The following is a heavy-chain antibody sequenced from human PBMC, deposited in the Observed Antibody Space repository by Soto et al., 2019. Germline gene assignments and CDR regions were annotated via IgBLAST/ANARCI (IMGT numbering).Heavy chain of an antibody. V-gene: IGHV6-1*01. D-gene: IGHD1-26*01. CDR1: GDSVSNNGAT. CDR3: EPHPPDLKSGFDS. CDR2: AYYRSRWHY. J-gene: IGHJ4*02. Sequence: SQTLSLTCAICGDSVSNNGATWNWIRQSPSRGLEWLGRAYYRSRWHYDYATSVRSRITINPDTSKNQFSLQISSVTPEDTAVYYCEPHPPDLKSGFDSWGQGSLVTLS.